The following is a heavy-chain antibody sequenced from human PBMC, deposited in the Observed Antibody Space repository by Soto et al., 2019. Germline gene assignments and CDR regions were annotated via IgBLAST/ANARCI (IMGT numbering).Heavy chain of an antibody. Sequence: GGSLRLSCVASGFFLRDFGMHWVRQAPGKGLEWVSVIWYDGSNTYQGESVKGRFTMSRDISKNTLYLQMDSLRPEDTAVYYFSIAMAGQSHPFVYWGHGTLVTVFS. J-gene: IGHJ4*01. V-gene: IGHV3-33*01. CDR3: SIAMAGQSHPFVY. D-gene: IGHD6-19*01. CDR2: IWYDGSNT. CDR1: GFFLRDFG.